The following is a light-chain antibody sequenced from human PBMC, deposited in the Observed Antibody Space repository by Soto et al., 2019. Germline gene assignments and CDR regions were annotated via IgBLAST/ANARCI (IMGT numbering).Light chain of an antibody. Sequence: DIQLTQSPSFLSASIGDRVTITCRASQGISSYLAWYQQKPGEAPNLLIYASSTLQSGVPPRFSGSGSGTEFTLTISSLQPEDFATYYCQQLNSYPITFGQGTRLEMK. V-gene: IGKV1-9*01. CDR1: QGISSY. CDR2: ASS. J-gene: IGKJ5*01. CDR3: QQLNSYPIT.